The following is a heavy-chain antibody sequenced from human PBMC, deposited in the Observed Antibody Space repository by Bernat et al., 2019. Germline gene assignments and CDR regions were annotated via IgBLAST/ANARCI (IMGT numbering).Heavy chain of an antibody. V-gene: IGHV1-69*02. Sequence: QVQLVQSGAEVKKPWSSVKVSFNASGGTFSSYTISWVRQAPGQGLEWMGIIIPILVIANYSQKFQGRVTITADKSTSTAYMELSSLRSEDTAVYYCASPDPITGTTGLEYWGKGTLVTGSS. CDR3: ASPDPITGTTGLEY. CDR2: IIPILVIA. D-gene: IGHD1-7*01. CDR1: GGTFSSYT. J-gene: IGHJ4*02.